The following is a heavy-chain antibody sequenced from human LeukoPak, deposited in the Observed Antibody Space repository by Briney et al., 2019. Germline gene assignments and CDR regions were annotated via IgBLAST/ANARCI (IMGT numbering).Heavy chain of an antibody. CDR2: ISDSGGNT. CDR3: ARLYGGSYDY. V-gene: IGHV3-23*01. D-gene: IGHD1-26*01. J-gene: IGHJ4*02. CDR1: GFTLSSYA. Sequence: GGSLRLSCAASGFTLSSYAMTWVRQTPGKGLEWLSTISDSGGNTFYADSVKGRFTISRDISQNTLFLQISSLRAEDTAIYYCARLYGGSYDYWGQGTLVTVSS.